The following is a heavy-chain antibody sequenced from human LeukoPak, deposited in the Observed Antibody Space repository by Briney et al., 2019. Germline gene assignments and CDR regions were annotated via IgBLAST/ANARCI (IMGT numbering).Heavy chain of an antibody. CDR2: IWYDGSNK. CDR1: GFTFSSYG. D-gene: IGHD3-9*01. Sequence: GGSLRLSCAASGFTFSSYGMHWVRQAPGKGLEWVAVIWYDGSNKYYADSVKDRFTISRDNSKNTLYLQMNSLRAEDTAVYYCARVGGDISFDYWGQGTLVTVSS. J-gene: IGHJ4*02. V-gene: IGHV3-33*01. CDR3: ARVGGDISFDY.